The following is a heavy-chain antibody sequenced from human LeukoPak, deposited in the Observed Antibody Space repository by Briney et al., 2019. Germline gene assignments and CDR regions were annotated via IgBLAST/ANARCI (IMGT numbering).Heavy chain of an antibody. CDR1: GGSFSGYY. CDR3: ARSCLQLVTDY. D-gene: IGHD6-13*01. CDR2: INHSGST. V-gene: IGHV4-34*01. J-gene: IGHJ4*02. Sequence: SETLSLTCAVYGGSFSGYYWSWIPQPPGKGLEWIGEINHSGSTNYNPSLKSRVTISVDTSKNQFSLKLSSVTAADTAVYYCARSCLQLVTDYSGQGTLVTVSS.